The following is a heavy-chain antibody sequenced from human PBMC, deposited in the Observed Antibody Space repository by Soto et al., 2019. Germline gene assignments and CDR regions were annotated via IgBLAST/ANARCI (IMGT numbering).Heavy chain of an antibody. D-gene: IGHD3-3*01. Sequence: QVQLVQSGAEVKKPGSSVKVSCKASGGTFSSYAISWVRQAPGQGLEWMGGIIPIFGTANYAQKFQGRVTITADKSTSTAYMELSSLRSEDTAVYYCAREGRTYYDLWSGYGMDVWGQGTTVTVSS. CDR3: AREGRTYYDLWSGYGMDV. CDR2: IIPIFGTA. J-gene: IGHJ6*02. V-gene: IGHV1-69*06. CDR1: GGTFSSYA.